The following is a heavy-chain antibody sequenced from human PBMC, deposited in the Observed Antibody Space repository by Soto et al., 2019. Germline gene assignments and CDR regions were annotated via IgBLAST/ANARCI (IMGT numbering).Heavy chain of an antibody. CDR1: GGSISSYY. V-gene: IGHV4-59*12. Sequence: SETLSLTCTVSGGSISSYYWSWIRQPPGKGLEWIGYIYYSGSTNYNPSLKGRFSISRDSAKNTVYLQMDSLRAEDTAVYYCARDPGYNGHDWRFDSWGHGTLVTVSS. CDR2: IYYSGST. J-gene: IGHJ4*01. D-gene: IGHD5-12*01. CDR3: ARDPGYNGHDWRFDS.